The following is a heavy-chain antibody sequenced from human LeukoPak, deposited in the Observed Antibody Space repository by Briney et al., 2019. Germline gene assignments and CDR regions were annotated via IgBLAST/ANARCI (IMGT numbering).Heavy chain of an antibody. CDR3: AREAVTRNYFDY. CDR2: IYSGGST. CDR1: GFTVSNNY. D-gene: IGHD4-17*01. J-gene: IGHJ4*02. V-gene: IGHV3-53*01. Sequence: GGSLRLSCAASGFTVSNNYMSWVRQAPGKGLEWVSVIYSGGSTYYADSVKSRFTISRDNSKNTLYLQMNSLRAEDTAVYYCAREAVTRNYFDYWGQGTLVTVSS.